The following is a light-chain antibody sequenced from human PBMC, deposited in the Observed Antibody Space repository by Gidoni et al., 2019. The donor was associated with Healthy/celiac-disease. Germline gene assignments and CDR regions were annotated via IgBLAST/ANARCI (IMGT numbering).Light chain of an antibody. CDR3: QQRSNWPPYT. Sequence: EIVLTQSPATLSLSPGERATLSCRASQSVSSYLAWYQQKPGQAPRLLIHDASNRATGIPARFSGSGSGTDFTLTISSLEPEDFAVYYCQQRSNWPPYTFXQXTKLXIK. CDR2: DAS. J-gene: IGKJ2*01. CDR1: QSVSSY. V-gene: IGKV3-11*01.